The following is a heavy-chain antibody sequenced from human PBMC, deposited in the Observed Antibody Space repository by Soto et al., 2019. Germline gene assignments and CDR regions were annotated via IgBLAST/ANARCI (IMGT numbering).Heavy chain of an antibody. J-gene: IGHJ6*03. CDR2: IIPILGIA. Sequence: SVKVSCKASGGTFSSYTISWVRQAPGQGLEWMGRIIPILGIANYAQKFQGRVTITADKSTSTAYMELSSLRSEDTAVYYCAAAYGSGSYAPSRDYYYYMDVWGKGTTVTVSS. V-gene: IGHV1-69*02. D-gene: IGHD3-10*01. CDR3: AAAYGSGSYAPSRDYYYYMDV. CDR1: GGTFSSYT.